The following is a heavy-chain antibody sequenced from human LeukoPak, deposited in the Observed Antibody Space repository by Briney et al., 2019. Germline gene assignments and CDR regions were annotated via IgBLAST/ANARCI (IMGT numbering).Heavy chain of an antibody. J-gene: IGHJ3*02. D-gene: IGHD3-22*01. V-gene: IGHV1-18*01. CDR2: ISAYNGNT. CDR1: GYTFTSYG. CDR3: ARDGPDSSGSHDAFDI. Sequence: GASVKVSFKASGYTFTSYGISWVRQAPGQGLEWMGWISAYNGNTNYAQKLQGRVTMTTDTSTSTAYMELRSLRSDDTAVYYCARDGPDSSGSHDAFDIWGQGTMVTVSS.